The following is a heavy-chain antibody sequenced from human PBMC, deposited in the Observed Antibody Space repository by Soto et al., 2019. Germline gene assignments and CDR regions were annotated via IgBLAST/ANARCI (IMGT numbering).Heavy chain of an antibody. Sequence: ETLSLTCTVSGGSISGYYWSWIRQPPGKGLEWVGYISYNGSPTYSPSLKSRVTISVDTSQNQFSLKLNSVTAADTAVYYCARVGRSSSKTVFDYWGQGALVTVSS. CDR3: ARVGRSSSKTVFDY. V-gene: IGHV4-59*13. CDR1: GGSISGYY. CDR2: ISYNGSP. D-gene: IGHD6-19*01. J-gene: IGHJ4*02.